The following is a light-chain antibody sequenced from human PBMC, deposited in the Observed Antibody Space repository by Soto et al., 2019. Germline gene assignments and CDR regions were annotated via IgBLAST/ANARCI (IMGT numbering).Light chain of an antibody. CDR3: QQYNSYSPLT. J-gene: IGKJ4*01. CDR2: DAS. CDR1: QSISSW. Sequence: DIQMTQSPSTLSASVGDRVTITCRASQSISSWWAWYQQKPGKAPKLLIYDASSLESGDPSRFSGSGSGTEFTLTISSLQPDDFATYSCQQYNSYSPLTFGGGTKVEIK. V-gene: IGKV1-5*01.